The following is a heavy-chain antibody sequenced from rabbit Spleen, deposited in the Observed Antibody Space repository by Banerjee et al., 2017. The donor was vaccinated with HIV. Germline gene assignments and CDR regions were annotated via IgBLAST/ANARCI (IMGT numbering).Heavy chain of an antibody. D-gene: IGHD1-1*01. CDR3: ARNYVNTFDP. V-gene: IGHV1S40*01. Sequence: QSLEESGGGLVKPEGSLTLTCTASGFSFSSGYYVCWVRQAPGKGLEWIACIDTSDGDTDYANWPKGRFTISKTSSTTVTLQMTGLTAADTATYFCARNYVNTFDPWGPGTLVTVS. CDR2: IDTSDGDT. CDR1: GFSFSSGYY. J-gene: IGHJ2*01.